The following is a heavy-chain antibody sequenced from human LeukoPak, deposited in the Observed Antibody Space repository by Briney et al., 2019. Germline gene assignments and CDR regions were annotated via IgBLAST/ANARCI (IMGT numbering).Heavy chain of an antibody. J-gene: IGHJ4*02. D-gene: IGHD4-17*01. V-gene: IGHV3-30*03. CDR3: ARGSKSYGDYIRSRIHYFDY. Sequence: GGSLRLSCAASGFTFSSYWMSWVRQAPGRGLEGGAVISYDGSNKYYADSVKGRFTISRDNSKNTLYLQMNSLRAEDTAVYYCARGSKSYGDYIRSRIHYFDYWGQGTLVTVSS. CDR1: GFTFSSYW. CDR2: ISYDGSNK.